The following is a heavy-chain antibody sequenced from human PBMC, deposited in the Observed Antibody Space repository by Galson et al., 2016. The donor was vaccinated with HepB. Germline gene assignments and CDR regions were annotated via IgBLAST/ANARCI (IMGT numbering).Heavy chain of an antibody. CDR3: AKLDCGRDCPRDD. CDR1: GFTFSRYG. Sequence: SLRLSCAASGFTFSRYGMHWVRQAPGKGLEWVAVISYDGGDKHYADSVKGRFTVSRDNSKNTLVLQMNSLRVEDTAVYYCAKLDCGRDCPRDDWGQGTQVTVS. J-gene: IGHJ4*02. CDR2: ISYDGGDK. V-gene: IGHV3-30*19. D-gene: IGHD2-21*02.